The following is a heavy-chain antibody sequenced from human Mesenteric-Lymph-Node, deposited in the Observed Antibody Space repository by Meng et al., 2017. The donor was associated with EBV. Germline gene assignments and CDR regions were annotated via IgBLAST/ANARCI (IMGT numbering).Heavy chain of an antibody. CDR3: ASAQCSGGGCPGGS. CDR2: IYHSGIT. D-gene: IGHD2-15*01. V-gene: IGHV4-4*02. Sequence: HVQLQDSDPVLTNPSRTLLLTVAVSVGSIGSINWWSCVRQPPGKGLEWIGEIYHSGITTYNPSLSSRVTMSVDKSKNQSSLNLISLTAADTAVYYCASAQCSGGGCPGGSWGQRTLVTVSS. J-gene: IGHJ5*02. CDR1: VGSIGSINW.